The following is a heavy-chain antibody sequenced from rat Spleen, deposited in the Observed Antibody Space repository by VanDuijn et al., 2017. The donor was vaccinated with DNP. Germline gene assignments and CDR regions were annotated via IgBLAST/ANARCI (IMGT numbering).Heavy chain of an antibody. CDR3: ARDQGF. V-gene: IGHV5-31*01. J-gene: IGHJ1*01. CDR2: ITDGGGNS. Sequence: EVQLVESGGDLVQPGRSLKLSCVASGFAFNNYWMAWIRQVPGKGLEWIASITDGGGNSSYPDSVRGRFTTSRDNAENTVYLQMNSLRSEDTATYYCARDQGFWGPGTMVTVSS. CDR1: GFAFNNYW.